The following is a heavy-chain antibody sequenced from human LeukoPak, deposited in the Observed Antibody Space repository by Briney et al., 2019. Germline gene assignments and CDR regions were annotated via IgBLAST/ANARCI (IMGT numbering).Heavy chain of an antibody. V-gene: IGHV4-59*01. Sequence: SETLSLTCSVSGGSISPYYWSWIRQPPGKGLEWIGYIFYSGVTTYNPSLKSRVSISLDSPKNQFFLRLTSVTAADTAMYYCARAETLAAIYFDFWGQGRLVTISS. CDR2: IFYSGVT. CDR1: GGSISPYY. D-gene: IGHD6-25*01. J-gene: IGHJ4*02. CDR3: ARAETLAAIYFDF.